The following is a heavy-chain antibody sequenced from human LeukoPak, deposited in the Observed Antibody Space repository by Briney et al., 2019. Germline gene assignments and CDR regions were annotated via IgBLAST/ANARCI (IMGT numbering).Heavy chain of an antibody. Sequence: PSETLSLTCAVSGGSFSGYYWRWIRQPPGKGLEWIGEINHSGSTNYNPSLKSRVTISVDTSKNQSSLKLSSVTAADTAVYYCARVSYYDFWSGWYQRDWFDPWGQGTLVTVSS. CDR1: GGSFSGYY. V-gene: IGHV4-34*01. D-gene: IGHD3-3*01. CDR3: ARVSYYDFWSGWYQRDWFDP. J-gene: IGHJ5*02. CDR2: INHSGST.